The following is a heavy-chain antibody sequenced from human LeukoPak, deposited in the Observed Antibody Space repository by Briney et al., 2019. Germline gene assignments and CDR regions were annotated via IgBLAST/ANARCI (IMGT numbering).Heavy chain of an antibody. J-gene: IGHJ6*02. CDR2: ISSSGSTI. V-gene: IGHV3-11*01. D-gene: IGHD4-17*01. CDR3: ARDGDYVVYRLRPYYYGMDV. Sequence: GGSLRLPCAASGFTFSDYYMSWIRQAPGKGLEWVSYISSSGSTIYYADSVKGRFTISRDNAKNSLYLQMNSLRAEDTAVYYCARDGDYVVYRLRPYYYGMDVWGQGTTVTVSS. CDR1: GFTFSDYY.